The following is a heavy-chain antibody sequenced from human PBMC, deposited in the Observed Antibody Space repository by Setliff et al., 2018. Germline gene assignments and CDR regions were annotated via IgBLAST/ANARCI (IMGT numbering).Heavy chain of an antibody. D-gene: IGHD6-13*01. Sequence: GGSLRLSCAASGFTFSNAWMSWVRQAPGKGLEWISYISYGSTTFYADSVKGRFTISRDNAKNSLYLQMTSLRAEDTALYYCARGRPLYSSPVDYWGQGTLVTVSS. V-gene: IGHV3-11*01. CDR3: ARGRPLYSSPVDY. CDR2: ISYGSTT. J-gene: IGHJ4*02. CDR1: GFTFSNAW.